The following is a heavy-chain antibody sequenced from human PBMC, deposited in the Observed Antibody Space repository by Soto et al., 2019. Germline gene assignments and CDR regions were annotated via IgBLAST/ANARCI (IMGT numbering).Heavy chain of an antibody. CDR2: IKQDGSQK. CDR3: GRYCGGSDCYPKFYYFYMDV. CDR1: GFTFSSHW. V-gene: IGHV3-7*01. Sequence: GGSLRLSCTASGFTFSSHWMNWVRQTPGKGLEWLAAIKQDGSQKIYLDSLKGRFTISRDNARNSLFLQMNSLGAEDTGVYYCGRYCGGSDCYPKFYYFYMDVWGKGTTVTVSS. D-gene: IGHD2-21*02. J-gene: IGHJ6*03.